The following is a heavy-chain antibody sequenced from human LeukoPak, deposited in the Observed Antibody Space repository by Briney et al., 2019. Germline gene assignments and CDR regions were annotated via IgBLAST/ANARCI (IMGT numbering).Heavy chain of an antibody. D-gene: IGHD2-15*01. CDR2: ISSSGSTI. CDR3: ARAVVVVAATDFDY. V-gene: IGHV3-48*03. CDR1: GFTFSSYE. J-gene: IGHJ4*02. Sequence: GGSLRLSCAASGFTFSSYEMNWVRQAPGKGLEWVSYISSSGSTIYYADSVKGRFTISRDNAKNSLYLQMNSLRAEDTAVYYCARAVVVVAATDFDYWGQGTLVTVSS.